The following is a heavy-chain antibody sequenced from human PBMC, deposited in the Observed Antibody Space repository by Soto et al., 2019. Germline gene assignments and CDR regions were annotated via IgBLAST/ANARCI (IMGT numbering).Heavy chain of an antibody. CDR3: TRGGAERPDY. CDR2: ISGGSATK. Sequence: EVRLVNWGGDLVQPGGSLRLSCEASGFTFTSYGMNWVRQAPGKGLEWVSYISGGSATKTYADSVKGRFFISRDNLKRYVYLRLNSIRVDDTGDYYCTRGGAERPDYWGQGTLVVVGS. V-gene: IGHV3-48*01. CDR1: GFTFTSYG. J-gene: IGHJ4*02.